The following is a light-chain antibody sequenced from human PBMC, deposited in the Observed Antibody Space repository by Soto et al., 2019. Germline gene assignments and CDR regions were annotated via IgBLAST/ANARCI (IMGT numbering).Light chain of an antibody. CDR2: DVS. V-gene: IGKV3-15*01. CDR3: QQYNNWPFS. Sequence: EIVMTQSPATLSLSPGERDTLSCGASQSVSSYLAWYQQKPGQSPRLLIYDVSSRATGVPSRFSGTGSETDFTLTISGLQSEDSAIYFCQQYNNWPFSFGPGTRLEI. CDR1: QSVSSY. J-gene: IGKJ5*01.